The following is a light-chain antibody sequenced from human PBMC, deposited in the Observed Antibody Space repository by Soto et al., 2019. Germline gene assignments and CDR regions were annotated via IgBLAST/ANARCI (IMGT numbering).Light chain of an antibody. V-gene: IGKV1-12*01. CDR1: EDITSR. CDR3: PQADSFPNS. Sequence: IQVHHDHPSVSASLPDRVRFPCRTREDITSRLARYQQKPGNAPKLQIYAAFILQSGVPSRFTGYGSGTDFTLSITSLQPEPFATYNSPQADSFPNSFGQGTVPQIK. J-gene: IGKJ5*01. CDR2: AAF.